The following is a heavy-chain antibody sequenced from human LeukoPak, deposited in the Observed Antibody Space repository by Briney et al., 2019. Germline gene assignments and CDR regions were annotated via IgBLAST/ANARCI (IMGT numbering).Heavy chain of an antibody. CDR1: GGSISSSSDD. V-gene: IGHV4-39*01. D-gene: IGHD4-17*01. CDR3: ARRDDYGDFLNWFDP. Sequence: SETLSLTCTVSGGSISSSSDDWGWIRQPPGKGLEGIGSIYDSGSTYYNPSLKSRVTTSVDTSKNQFSLKLSSVTAADTAVYYCARRDDYGDFLNWFDPWGQGTLVTVSS. CDR2: IYDSGST. J-gene: IGHJ5*02.